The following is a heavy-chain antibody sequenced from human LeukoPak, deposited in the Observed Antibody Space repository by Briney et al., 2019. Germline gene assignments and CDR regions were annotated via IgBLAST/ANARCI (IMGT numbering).Heavy chain of an antibody. J-gene: IGHJ4*02. D-gene: IGHD6-13*01. CDR3: ARHSGTAADPFDY. CDR2: IYYSGST. CDR1: GGSISSGDYY. Sequence: SQTLSLTCTVSGGSISSGDYYWSWIRQPPGKGLEWIGYIYYSGSTYYNPSLKSRVTISVDTSKNQFSLKLSSVTAADTAVYYCARHSGTAADPFDYWGQGTLVTVSS. V-gene: IGHV4-30-4*08.